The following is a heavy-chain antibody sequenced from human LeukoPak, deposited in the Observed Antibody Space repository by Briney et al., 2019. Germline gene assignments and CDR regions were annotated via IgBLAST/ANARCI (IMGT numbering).Heavy chain of an antibody. V-gene: IGHV1-2*02. CDR3: ARRYGSGSYSSYYFDY. CDR2: INPNSGGT. D-gene: IGHD3-10*01. CDR1: GYTFTGYY. J-gene: IGHJ4*02. Sequence: ASVTVSCKASGYTFTGYYMHWVRQAPGQGLEWMGWINPNSGGTNYAQKFQGRVTITADKSTSTAYMELSSLRSEDTAVYYCARRYGSGSYSSYYFDYWGQGTLVTVSS.